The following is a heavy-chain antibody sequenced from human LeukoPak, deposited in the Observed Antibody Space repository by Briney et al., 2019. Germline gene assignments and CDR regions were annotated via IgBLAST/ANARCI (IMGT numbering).Heavy chain of an antibody. CDR2: IYYSGNT. CDR3: ASQHLLLYYFDY. CDR1: GGSIRSSYYY. Sequence: SETLSLTCTVSGGSIRSSYYYWGWIRQPPGKGLEWIGHIYYSGNTNYNPSLKSRVTISVDTSKNQFSLKLSSVTAADTAVYYCASQHLLLYYFDYWGQGTLVTVSS. D-gene: IGHD2-21*02. J-gene: IGHJ4*02. V-gene: IGHV4-61*05.